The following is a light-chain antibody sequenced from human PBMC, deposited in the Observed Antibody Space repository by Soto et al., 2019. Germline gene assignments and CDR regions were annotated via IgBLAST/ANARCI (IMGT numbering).Light chain of an antibody. CDR3: QQYDNLIT. V-gene: IGKV1-33*01. CDR2: DAS. J-gene: IGKJ5*01. Sequence: DIQMSESPSYMAASVGDRVTITSRASQSISSYLNWYQQKPGKAPKLLIYDASNLETGVPSRFSGSGSGTDFTFTISSLQPEDIATYYCQQYDNLITFGQGTRLEIK. CDR1: QSISSY.